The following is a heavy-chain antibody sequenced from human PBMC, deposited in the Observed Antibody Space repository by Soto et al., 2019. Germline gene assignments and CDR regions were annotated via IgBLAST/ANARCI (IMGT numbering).Heavy chain of an antibody. CDR3: ESEEEDSGYDPPHNYYSYLMDV. D-gene: IGHD5-12*01. Sequence: EVQLVESGGGLVQPGGSLRLSCAASGFTFSSYWMSWVRQAPGKGLEWVANIKQDGSEKYYVDSVKGRFTISRDNAKNILYLQRNRLRAADTAVYYCESEEEDSGYDPPHNYYSYLMDVWGTGTTVTVSS. V-gene: IGHV3-7*01. J-gene: IGHJ6*03. CDR2: IKQDGSEK. CDR1: GFTFSSYW.